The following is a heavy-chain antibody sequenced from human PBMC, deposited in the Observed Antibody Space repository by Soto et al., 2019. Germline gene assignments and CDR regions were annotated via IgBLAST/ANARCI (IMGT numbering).Heavy chain of an antibody. V-gene: IGHV4-31*03. D-gene: IGHD2-21*02. CDR1: CGSISSGGYY. CDR2: IYYSGST. J-gene: IGHJ3*02. CDR3: ARSAYCGGDCFDAFDI. Sequence: SETLSLTCPFSCGSISSGGYYLSWLRQHPGKGLEWIGYIYYSGSTYYNPSLKSRVTISVDTSKNQFSLKLSSVTAADTAVYYCARSAYCGGDCFDAFDIWGQGTMVTVSS.